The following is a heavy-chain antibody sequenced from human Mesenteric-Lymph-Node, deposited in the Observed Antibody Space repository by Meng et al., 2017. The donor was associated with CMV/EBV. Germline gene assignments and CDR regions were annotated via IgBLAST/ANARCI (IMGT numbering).Heavy chain of an antibody. CDR2: ISSSGSTI. D-gene: IGHD3-10*01. CDR1: RFTFSDYY. V-gene: IGHV3-11*01. J-gene: IGHJ4*02. Sequence: GESLKISCAASRFTFSDYYMSWIRQAPGKGLEWVSYISSSGSTIYYADSVKGRFTISRDNAKNSLYLQMNSLRAEDTAVYYCARVIYYGSGSYYYFDYWGQGTLVTVSS. CDR3: ARVIYYGSGSYYYFDY.